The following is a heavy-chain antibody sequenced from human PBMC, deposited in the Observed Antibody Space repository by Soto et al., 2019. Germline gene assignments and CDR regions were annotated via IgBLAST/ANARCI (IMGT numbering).Heavy chain of an antibody. J-gene: IGHJ4*02. V-gene: IGHV1-46*01. CDR1: GYTFTSYY. CDR3: ARDLNYNFYDF. CDR2: IYPSGGTT. Sequence: GASVKVSCKATGYTFTSYYMHWVRQAPGQGLEWMGKIYPSGGTTSYAQKFQGRVAITGDTPTSTVYMEVSSLTSEDTAIYYCARDLNYNFYDFWGQGTLVTVSS. D-gene: IGHD1-1*01.